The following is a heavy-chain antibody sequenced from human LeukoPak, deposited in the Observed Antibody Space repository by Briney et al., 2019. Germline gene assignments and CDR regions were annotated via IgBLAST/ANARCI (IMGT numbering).Heavy chain of an antibody. Sequence: PGGSLRLSCAASGFTFSNAWMSWVRQAPGKGLEWVGRIKSKTDGGTTDYASPVKGRFTISRDDSKNTLYLQMNSLKTEDTAVYYCTTDPWNYEILTVGSNDYWGQGTLVTVSS. CDR3: TTDPWNYEILTVGSNDY. CDR1: GFTFSNAW. D-gene: IGHD3-9*01. V-gene: IGHV3-15*01. J-gene: IGHJ4*02. CDR2: IKSKTDGGTT.